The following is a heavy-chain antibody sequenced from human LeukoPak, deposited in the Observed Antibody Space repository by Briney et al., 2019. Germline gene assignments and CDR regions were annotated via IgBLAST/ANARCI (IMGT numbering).Heavy chain of an antibody. CDR1: GYTFTGYY. J-gene: IGHJ3*02. Sequence: ASVKVSCKASGYTFTGYYMHWVRQAPGQGLEWMGWINPNSGGTNYAQKFQGRVTMTRDTSISTAYMELSRLRSDDTAVYYCARAAPFAEAWYSSGRRTAFDIWGQGTMVTVSS. CDR2: INPNSGGT. CDR3: ARAAPFAEAWYSSGRRTAFDI. V-gene: IGHV1-2*02. D-gene: IGHD6-19*01.